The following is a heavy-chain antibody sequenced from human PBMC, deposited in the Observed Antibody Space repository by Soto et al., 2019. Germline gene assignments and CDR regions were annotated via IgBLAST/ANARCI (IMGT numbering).Heavy chain of an antibody. Sequence: SETLSLTCTVSVGSINNYHWIGIRQPPGKGLEWIGYIFYSGDTNYSPSLKSRVTISVDTSKNQFSLKLSSVTAADTAVYYCARLSKSTSGWSTFDYWGRGTLVTVSS. V-gene: IGHV4-59*01. CDR1: VGSINNYH. D-gene: IGHD6-19*01. J-gene: IGHJ4*02. CDR2: IFYSGDT. CDR3: ARLSKSTSGWSTFDY.